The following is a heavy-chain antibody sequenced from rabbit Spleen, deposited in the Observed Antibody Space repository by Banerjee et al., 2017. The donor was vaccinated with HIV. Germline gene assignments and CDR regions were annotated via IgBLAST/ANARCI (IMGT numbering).Heavy chain of an antibody. CDR2: IVPIFGVT. D-gene: IGHD6-1*01. V-gene: IGHV1S43*01. Sequence: QSLEESGGDLVKPGASLTLTCIASGIDFSSYYDMCWVRQAPGKGLEWIGYIVPIFGVTYYANWVNGRFTISSHNAQNTLYLQLNSLTAADTATYFCVREAGYGGYGDGNLWGPGTLVTVS. J-gene: IGHJ4*01. CDR3: VREAGYGGYGDGNL. CDR1: GIDFSSYYD.